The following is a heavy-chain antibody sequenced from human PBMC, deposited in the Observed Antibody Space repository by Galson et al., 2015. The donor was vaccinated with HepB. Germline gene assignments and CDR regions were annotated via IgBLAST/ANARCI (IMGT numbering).Heavy chain of an antibody. CDR1: GGTFSSYT. Sequence: SVKVSCKASGGTFSSYTISWVRQAPGQGLEWMGRIIPILGIANYAQKFQGRVTITADKSTSTAYMELSSLRSEDTAVYYCARVGYYGSGDVSWYFDYWGQGTLVTVSS. V-gene: IGHV1-69*02. D-gene: IGHD3-10*01. CDR3: ARVGYYGSGDVSWYFDY. J-gene: IGHJ4*02. CDR2: IIPILGIA.